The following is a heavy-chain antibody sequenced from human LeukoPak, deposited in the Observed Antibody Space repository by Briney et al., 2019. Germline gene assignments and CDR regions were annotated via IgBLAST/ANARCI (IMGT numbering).Heavy chain of an antibody. D-gene: IGHD2-15*01. V-gene: IGHV4-59*08. Sequence: SSETLSLTCTVSGGSTSSYYWSWIRQPPGKGLEWIGYIYYSGSTNYNPSLKSRVTISVDTSKNQFSLKLSSVTAADTAVYYCARLSCSGGSCYLPPYYYYGMDVWGQGTTVTVSS. CDR1: GGSTSSYY. J-gene: IGHJ6*02. CDR2: IYYSGST. CDR3: ARLSCSGGSCYLPPYYYYGMDV.